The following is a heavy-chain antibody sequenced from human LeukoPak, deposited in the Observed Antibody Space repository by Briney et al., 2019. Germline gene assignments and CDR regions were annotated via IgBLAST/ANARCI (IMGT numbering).Heavy chain of an antibody. D-gene: IGHD3-10*01. CDR3: ARSMVRGPVYYYYYYMDV. Sequence: SETLSLTCTVSGGSISSYYWSWIRQPPGKGLEWIGYIYYSGSTNYNPSLKSRVTISVDTSKNQFSLKLSSVTAADTAVYYCARSMVRGPVYYYYYYMDVWGKGTTVTISS. J-gene: IGHJ6*03. CDR2: IYYSGST. CDR1: GGSISSYY. V-gene: IGHV4-59*01.